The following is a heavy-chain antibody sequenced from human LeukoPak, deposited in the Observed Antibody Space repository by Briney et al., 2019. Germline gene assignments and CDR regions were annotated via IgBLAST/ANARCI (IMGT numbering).Heavy chain of an antibody. V-gene: IGHV3-13*05. Sequence: GGSLRLSCAASGFTFSSYDMHWVRQPTVKGLEWVSGIGKGGDPYYAGSVKGRFTISRENAKNSLYLQMNSLRAGDTAVYYCARGGPEGFDPWGQGTLVTVSS. CDR1: GFTFSSYD. J-gene: IGHJ5*02. CDR2: IGKGGDP. CDR3: ARGGPEGFDP.